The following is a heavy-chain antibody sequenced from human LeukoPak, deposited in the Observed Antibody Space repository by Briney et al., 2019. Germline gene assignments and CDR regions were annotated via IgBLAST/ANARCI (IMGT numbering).Heavy chain of an antibody. Sequence: GESLKISCKGSGYSFTSYWIGWVRQMPGKGLEWMGIIYPGDSDTGYSPSFQGQVTISADKSISTAYLQWSSLKASDTAMYYCARPTMITMVRGVIWGQGTLVTVSS. CDR1: GYSFTSYW. D-gene: IGHD3-10*01. V-gene: IGHV5-51*01. CDR3: ARPTMITMVRGVI. CDR2: IYPGDSDT. J-gene: IGHJ4*02.